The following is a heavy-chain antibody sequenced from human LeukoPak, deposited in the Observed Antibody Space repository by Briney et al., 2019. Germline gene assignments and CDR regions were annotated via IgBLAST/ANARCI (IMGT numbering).Heavy chain of an antibody. CDR1: GYSFTTYW. J-gene: IGHJ4*02. D-gene: IGHD5-12*01. CDR3: ARVYSGYIPSGFDS. CDR2: IYPGDSDT. Sequence: GESLKISCKGSGYSFTTYWIGWVRQMPGKGLEWMGIIYPGDSDTRYSPSFQGQATMSVDKSISTTYLQWSTLKASDTAMYYCARVYSGYIPSGFDSWGQGTLVTVSS. V-gene: IGHV5-51*01.